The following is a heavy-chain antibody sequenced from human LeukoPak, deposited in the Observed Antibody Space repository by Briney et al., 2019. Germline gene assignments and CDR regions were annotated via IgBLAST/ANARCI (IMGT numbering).Heavy chain of an antibody. Sequence: GASVKVSCKASGYNFSSYDINWVRQATGQDLEWMGWLNPNRGTTGYAQKFQGRVTMTRNSSISTFYMELSSLTSEDTAVYYCARGRQVTPIAINDDWFDPWGQGTLVTVSS. CDR3: ARGRQVTPIAINDDWFDP. D-gene: IGHD2-21*01. V-gene: IGHV1-8*01. CDR1: GYNFSSYD. J-gene: IGHJ5*02. CDR2: LNPNRGTT.